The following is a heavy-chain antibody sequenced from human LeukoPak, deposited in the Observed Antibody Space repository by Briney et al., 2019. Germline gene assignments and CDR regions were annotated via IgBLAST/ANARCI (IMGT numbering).Heavy chain of an antibody. Sequence: ASVKVSCKASGYTFTGYYMHWVRRAPGQGLEWMGWINPNSGGTNYAQKFQGRVTMTRDTSTSTVYMELSSLRSEDTAVYYCARVIDSSSWTFDYWGQGTLVTVSS. D-gene: IGHD6-13*01. CDR3: ARVIDSSSWTFDY. CDR2: INPNSGGT. CDR1: GYTFTGYY. V-gene: IGHV1-2*02. J-gene: IGHJ4*02.